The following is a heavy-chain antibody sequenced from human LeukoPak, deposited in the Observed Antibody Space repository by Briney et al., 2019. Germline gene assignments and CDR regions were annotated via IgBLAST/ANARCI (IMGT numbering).Heavy chain of an antibody. CDR3: ARGVPYYYGSGSYGSDY. CDR1: GYSISSGYY. J-gene: IGHJ4*02. Sequence: PSETLSLTCTVSGYSISSGYYWGWIRQPPGKGLEWIGSINHVGSTYYNPSLKSRVTMSVDTSKNQFSLKLSSVTAADTAVYYCARGVPYYYGSGSYGSDYWGQGTRVTVSS. D-gene: IGHD3-10*01. CDR2: INHVGST. V-gene: IGHV4-38-2*02.